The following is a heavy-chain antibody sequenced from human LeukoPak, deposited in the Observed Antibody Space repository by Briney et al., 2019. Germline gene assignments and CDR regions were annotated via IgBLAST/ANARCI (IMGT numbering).Heavy chain of an antibody. V-gene: IGHV1-18*01. J-gene: IGHJ5*02. CDR2: ISAYNGNT. D-gene: IGHD2-15*01. CDR3: ARQTMYCRGGSCYGFDP. CDR1: GYTFTSYG. Sequence: ASVKVSCKASGYTFTSYGISWVRQAPGQGLEWMGWISAYNGNTNYAQKLQGRVTMTTDTSTGTAYMELRSLRSDDTAVYYCARQTMYCRGGSCYGFDPWGQGTLVTVSS.